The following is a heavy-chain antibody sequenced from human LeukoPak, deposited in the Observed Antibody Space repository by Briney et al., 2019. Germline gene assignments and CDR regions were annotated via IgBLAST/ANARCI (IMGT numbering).Heavy chain of an antibody. CDR3: ASISMGAIYVIY. Sequence: ASVKVSCQASRYTFTGYYMHWVRQAPGQGLEWMGWINPNSGGTNYAQKFQGRVTMTRDTSISTAYMELSRLRSDDTAVYYCASISMGAIYVIYWGQGTLVTVSS. D-gene: IGHD1-26*01. CDR2: INPNSGGT. CDR1: RYTFTGYY. V-gene: IGHV1-2*02. J-gene: IGHJ4*02.